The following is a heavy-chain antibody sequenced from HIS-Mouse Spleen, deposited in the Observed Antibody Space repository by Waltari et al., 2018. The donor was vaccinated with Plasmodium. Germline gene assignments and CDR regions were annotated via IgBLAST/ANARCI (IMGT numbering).Heavy chain of an antibody. CDR3: ARDKPSNYGYFDY. CDR2: INSDGSST. CDR1: GFPFSRYW. J-gene: IGHJ4*02. Sequence: EVQLVESGGGLVQPGGSLGLPCAASGFPFSRYWMHWVRQAPGKGLVWVSRINSDGSSTSYADSVKGRFTISRDNAKNTLYLQMNSLRAEDTAVYYCARDKPSNYGYFDYWGQGTLVTVSS. D-gene: IGHD4-4*01. V-gene: IGHV3-74*01.